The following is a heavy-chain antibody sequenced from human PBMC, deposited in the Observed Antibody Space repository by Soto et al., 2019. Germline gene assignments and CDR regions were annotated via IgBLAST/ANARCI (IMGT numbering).Heavy chain of an antibody. CDR3: ARDPITILGVVPYYGMDV. CDR2: IYYSGST. V-gene: IGHV4-30-4*01. Sequence: SETLSLTCTVSGGSISSGDYYWSWVRQPPGKGLEWIGYIYYSGSTYYNPSLKSRVTISVDTSKNQFSLKLSSVTAADTAVYYCARDPITILGVVPYYGMDVWGQGTTVTVSS. D-gene: IGHD3-3*01. CDR1: GGSISSGDYY. J-gene: IGHJ6*02.